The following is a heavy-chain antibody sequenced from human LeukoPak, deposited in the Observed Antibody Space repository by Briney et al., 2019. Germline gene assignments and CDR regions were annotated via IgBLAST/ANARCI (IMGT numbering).Heavy chain of an antibody. Sequence: GQSLRLSCAGSGFTFSSYWMHWVRQAPGKGLVWVSRINSDGSSTSYADSVKGRFTISRDNAKNTLYLQMNSLRAEDTAVYYCARENMIVVVYDAFDIWGQGTMVTVSS. D-gene: IGHD3-22*01. CDR3: ARENMIVVVYDAFDI. CDR1: GFTFSSYW. CDR2: INSDGSST. V-gene: IGHV3-74*01. J-gene: IGHJ3*02.